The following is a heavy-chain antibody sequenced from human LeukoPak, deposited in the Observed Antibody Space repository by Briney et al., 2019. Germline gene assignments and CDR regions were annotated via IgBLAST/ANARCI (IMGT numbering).Heavy chain of an antibody. CDR2: ISNDGSNK. V-gene: IGHV3-30*04. J-gene: IGHJ4*02. D-gene: IGHD1-7*01. CDR1: GFTFSSYT. Sequence: GGSLRLSCAASGFTFSSYTMYWVRQAPGKGLEWVAAISNDGSNKNYADSVKGRFTISRDNSKNTLYLQMNSLRPEDTAVYYCAKVRVVFNWNYAYYFDYWGQGTLVTVSS. CDR3: AKVRVVFNWNYAYYFDY.